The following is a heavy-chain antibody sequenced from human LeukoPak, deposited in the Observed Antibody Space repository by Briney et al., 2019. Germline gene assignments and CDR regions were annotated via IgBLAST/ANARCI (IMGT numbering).Heavy chain of an antibody. CDR1: GFTFSSYG. V-gene: IGHV3-33*01. CDR3: ARDLFSFHWFAL. CDR2: IWYDGSKR. D-gene: IGHD2-15*01. J-gene: IGHJ5*02. Sequence: GMSLRLSCPASGFTFSSYGFHWVRQAPGKGLEWVALIWYDGSKRYYADSVKGRFTISRDNSKNTLYLQMNSLRAEDTAVYYCARDLFSFHWFALCGKETLVTVSS.